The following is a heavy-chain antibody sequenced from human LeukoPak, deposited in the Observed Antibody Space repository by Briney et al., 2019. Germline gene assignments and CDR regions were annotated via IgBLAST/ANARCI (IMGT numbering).Heavy chain of an antibody. CDR1: GFTFSNYS. V-gene: IGHV3-30*02. Sequence: QPGGSLRLSCAASGFTFSNYSMHWVRQSPGKGLECVAFISYDGSKKFYVDSVKVRFTVSRDDSKNTLYLQMNSLRGEDTAIYYCARERTGYYMAVWGKGTTVTISS. D-gene: IGHD1-14*01. CDR2: ISYDGSKK. CDR3: ARERTGYYMAV. J-gene: IGHJ6*03.